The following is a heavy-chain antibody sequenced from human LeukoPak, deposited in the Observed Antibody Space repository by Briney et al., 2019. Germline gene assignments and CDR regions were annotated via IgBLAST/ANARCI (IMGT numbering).Heavy chain of an antibody. CDR2: ISKSGTYI. CDR3: TREVLIVVEPASNTIDF. D-gene: IGHD2-2*01. V-gene: IGHV3-21*01. J-gene: IGHJ4*02. Sequence: GGSPRLSCAASGFTFRDYTMNWVRQAPGKGLEWVSAISKSGTYIKYADSVKGRFTVSRDNAKNSLFLQMNSLRVEDTALYFCTREVLIVVEPASNTIDFWGQGTRVTVSS. CDR1: GFTFRDYT.